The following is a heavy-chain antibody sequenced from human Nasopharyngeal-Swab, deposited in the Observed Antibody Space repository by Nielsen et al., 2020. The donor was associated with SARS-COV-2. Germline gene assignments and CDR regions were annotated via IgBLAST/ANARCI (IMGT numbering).Heavy chain of an antibody. V-gene: IGHV3-43*01. J-gene: IGHJ6*02. CDR3: AKDMTAAGSGGYGMYV. CDR2: ISWDGGST. D-gene: IGHD6-13*01. Sequence: GESLKISCAASGLSVSSNYMSWVRQASGKGLELVSLISWDGGSTYYADSVKGRFTISRDNSKNSLYLQLNSLRTEDTALYYCAKDMTAAGSGGYGMYVWGQGTTVTVSS. CDR1: GLSVSSNY.